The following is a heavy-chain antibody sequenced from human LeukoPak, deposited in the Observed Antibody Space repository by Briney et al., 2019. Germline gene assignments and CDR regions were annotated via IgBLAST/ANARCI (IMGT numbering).Heavy chain of an antibody. CDR1: GGSMSSYY. CDR2: IYYSGNT. J-gene: IGHJ5*02. CDR3: ARAPIPAAKFDP. V-gene: IGHV4-59*01. D-gene: IGHD2-2*01. Sequence: PSETLSLTCTVSGGSMSSYYWSWIRQPPGKGLEWIGYIYYSGNTIYSPSLKSRVTISLDTSKNQFSLQLSSVTAADTAVYFCARAPIPAAKFDPWGQGTLVTVSS.